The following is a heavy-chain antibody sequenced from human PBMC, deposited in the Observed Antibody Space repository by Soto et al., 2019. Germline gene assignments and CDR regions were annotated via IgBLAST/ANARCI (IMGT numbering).Heavy chain of an antibody. Sequence: EVQLLESGGGLVQPGGSLRLSCAASGFTFSSDAMSLVLHAPGKGLEWVSGIGGSGGSTYYADSGKGRFTISRDNSKNTLYLQMNRLRDEDTAVYYCARAITHDAYGGNSFGRGYFELWGRGPLVTVSS. CDR1: GFTFSSDA. CDR2: IGGSGGST. J-gene: IGHJ2*01. D-gene: IGHD4-17*01. V-gene: IGHV3-23*01. CDR3: ARAITHDAYGGNSFGRGYFEL.